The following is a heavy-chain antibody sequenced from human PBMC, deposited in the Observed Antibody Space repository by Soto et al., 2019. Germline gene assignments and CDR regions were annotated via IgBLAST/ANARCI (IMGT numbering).Heavy chain of an antibody. CDR1: GYTFTSYD. CDR2: MNPNSGNT. J-gene: IGHJ4*02. Sequence: ASVKVSCKASGYTFTSYDINWVRQATGQGLEWMGWMNPNSGNTGYAQKFQGRVTMTRNTSISTAYMELSSLRSEDTAVHYCVRDDFGLGIDYWGLGTLVTVSS. V-gene: IGHV1-8*01. D-gene: IGHD1-1*01. CDR3: VRDDFGLGIDY.